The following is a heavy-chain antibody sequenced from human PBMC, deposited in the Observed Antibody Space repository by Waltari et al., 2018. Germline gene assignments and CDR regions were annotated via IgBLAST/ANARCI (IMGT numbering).Heavy chain of an antibody. D-gene: IGHD6-13*01. Sequence: VQLQESGPGLVKPSQTLSLTCTVSGGSISSGSYYWCWIRQPAGKGLEWIGYICTSWRTKNNASRRSGVTISVDTAKSHLSLRVSSVTAEDTAVYYCARVGWGRAAADPDDWGQGTLVTGSA. CDR2: ICTSWRT. V-gene: IGHV4-61*09. J-gene: IGHJ4*02. CDR3: ARVGWGRAAADPDD. CDR1: GGSISSGSYY.